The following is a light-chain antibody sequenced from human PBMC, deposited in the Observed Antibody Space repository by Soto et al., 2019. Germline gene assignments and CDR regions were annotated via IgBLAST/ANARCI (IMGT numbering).Light chain of an antibody. CDR3: QQRSNWIT. V-gene: IGKV3D-20*02. Sequence: EIVLTQSPGTLSFFPPQRPNLXWRASQSVSSSYLAWYQQKPGQAPRLLIYGASSRATGIPDRFSGSGSGTDFTLTISRLEPEDFAVYYCQQRSNWITFGQGTRLEIK. J-gene: IGKJ5*01. CDR1: QSVSSSY. CDR2: GAS.